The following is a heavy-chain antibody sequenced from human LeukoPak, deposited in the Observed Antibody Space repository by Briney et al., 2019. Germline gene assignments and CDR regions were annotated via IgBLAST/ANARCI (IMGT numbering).Heavy chain of an antibody. CDR2: IIPIFGTA. V-gene: IGHV1-69*06. CDR3: ARSISSSWPRANWFDP. J-gene: IGHJ5*02. CDR1: GGTFSSYA. Sequence: ASVKVSCKASGGTFSSYAISWVRQAPGQGLEWMGGIIPIFGTANYAQKFQGRVTITADKSTSTAYMELSSLRSEDTAVYYCARSISSSWPRANWFDPWGQGTLVTVSS. D-gene: IGHD6-13*01.